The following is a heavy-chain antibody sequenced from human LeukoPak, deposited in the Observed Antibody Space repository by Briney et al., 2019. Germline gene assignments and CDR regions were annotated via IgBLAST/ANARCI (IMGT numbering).Heavy chain of an antibody. CDR2: ISGTGSTI. Sequence: GGSLRPSCAASAFTFSKYYMSWGRQAPGEGVEWVSYISGTGSTISNADSTRGRSTITRDNAENSVNLQMNTLRAAATAVYYCARAYNWGQGTMVTVSP. V-gene: IGHV3-11*01. D-gene: IGHD1-14*01. CDR3: ARAYN. J-gene: IGHJ3*01. CDR1: AFTFSKYY.